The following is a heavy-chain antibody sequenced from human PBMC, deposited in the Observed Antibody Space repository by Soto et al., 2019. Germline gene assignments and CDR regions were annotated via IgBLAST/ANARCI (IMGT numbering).Heavy chain of an antibody. D-gene: IGHD2-15*01. V-gene: IGHV4-59*01. CDR2: IYYSGST. CDR1: GGSISSYY. Sequence: SETLSLTCTVSGGSISSYYWSWIRQPPGKXLEWIGYIYYSGSTNYNPSLKSRVTISVDTSKNQFSLKLSSVTAADTAVYYCARARRGYCSGGSCYSGGFTFDYWGQGALVTVSS. CDR3: ARARRGYCSGGSCYSGGFTFDY. J-gene: IGHJ4*02.